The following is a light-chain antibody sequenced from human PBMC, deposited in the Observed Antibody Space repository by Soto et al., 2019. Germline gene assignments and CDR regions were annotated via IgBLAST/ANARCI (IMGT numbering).Light chain of an antibody. J-gene: IGLJ1*01. CDR3: SSYTSSSTLYV. CDR2: DVS. CDR1: SSDVGGYNY. V-gene: IGLV2-14*01. Sequence: QSALTQPASVSGSPEQSITISCTGTSSDVGGYNYVSWYQQHPGKAPKFMIYDVSNRPSGVSNRFSGSKSGNTASLTISGLQAEDEADYYCSSYTSSSTLYVFGTGTKVTVL.